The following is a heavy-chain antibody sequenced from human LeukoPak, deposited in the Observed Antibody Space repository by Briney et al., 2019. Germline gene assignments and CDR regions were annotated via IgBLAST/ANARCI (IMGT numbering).Heavy chain of an antibody. CDR1: GGSISSSSYY. V-gene: IGHV4-39*07. D-gene: IGHD3-22*01. CDR2: IYYSGST. Sequence: SETLSLTCTVSGGSISSSSYYWGWIRQPPGKGLEWIGSIYYSGSTYYNPSLKSRVTISVDTSKNQFSLKLSSVTAADTAVYYCARGLEYYDSSGYHDYYGMDVWGQGTTVTVSS. J-gene: IGHJ6*02. CDR3: ARGLEYYDSSGYHDYYGMDV.